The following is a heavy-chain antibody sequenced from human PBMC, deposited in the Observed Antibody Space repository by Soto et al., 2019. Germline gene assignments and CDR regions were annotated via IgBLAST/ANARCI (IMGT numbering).Heavy chain of an antibody. V-gene: IGHV3-23*01. D-gene: IGHD4-17*01. CDR1: GFTFTTYA. J-gene: IGHJ3*02. Sequence: GGSLRLSCAASGFTFTTYAMNWVRQAPGKGLQWVSAISPGGGSTYYSDSVRGRFTISRDNSIKTLYLQMSSLRTEDTAVYYCAHPRGYGVFDAFDIWGQGTKVTVSS. CDR3: AHPRGYGVFDAFDI. CDR2: ISPGGGST.